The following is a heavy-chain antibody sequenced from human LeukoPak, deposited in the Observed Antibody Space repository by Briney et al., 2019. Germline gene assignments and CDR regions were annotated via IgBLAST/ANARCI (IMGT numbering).Heavy chain of an antibody. CDR3: ARGGRDWSY. J-gene: IGHJ4*02. CDR2: INHSGGT. Sequence: SETLSLTCAVYGGSFSGYYWSWIRQPPGKGLEWIGEINHSGGTNYNPSLKSRVTISVDTSKNQFSLKLSSVTAADTAVYYCARGGRDWSYWGQGTLVTVSS. CDR1: GGSFSGYY. D-gene: IGHD3-9*01. V-gene: IGHV4-34*01.